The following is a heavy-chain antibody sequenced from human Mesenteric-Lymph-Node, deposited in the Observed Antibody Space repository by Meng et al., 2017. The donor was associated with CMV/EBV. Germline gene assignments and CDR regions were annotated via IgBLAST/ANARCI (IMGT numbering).Heavy chain of an antibody. V-gene: IGHV3-7*01. J-gene: IGHJ4*02. CDR1: GFTFSSYW. CDR2: IKQDGSEK. Sequence: GESLKISCAASGFTFSSYWMSWVRQAPGKGLEWVANIKQDGSEKYYVDSVKGRFTISRDNAKNSLYLQMSSLRVEDTAVYYCARTNLILEWLFRDYWGQGTLVTVSS. CDR3: ARTNLILEWLFRDY. D-gene: IGHD3-3*01.